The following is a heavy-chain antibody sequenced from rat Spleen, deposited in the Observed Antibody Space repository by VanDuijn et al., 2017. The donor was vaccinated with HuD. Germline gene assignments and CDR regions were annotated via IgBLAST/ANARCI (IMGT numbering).Heavy chain of an antibody. V-gene: IGHV5-25*01. CDR2: ISTGGDNT. CDR3: TRRPYYDGAYYPFAY. Sequence: EVQLVESGGGLVQPGGSLRLSCAASGFTFTNYYMAWVRQAPTKGLEWVAYISTGGDNTYYRDSVKVRFTISRDNAKSTLYLQMDSLRSEDTATYYCTRRPYYDGAYYPFAYWGQGTLVTVSS. CDR1: GFTFTNYY. D-gene: IGHD1-12*02. J-gene: IGHJ3*01.